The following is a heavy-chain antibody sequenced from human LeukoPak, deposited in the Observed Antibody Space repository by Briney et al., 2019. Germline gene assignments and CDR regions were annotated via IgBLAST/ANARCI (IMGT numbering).Heavy chain of an antibody. CDR2: TYYRSKGYN. J-gene: IGHJ5*02. Sequence: SQTLSLTRAISGDSVSSNSAAWNWIRQSPSRGLEWLGRTYYRSKGYNDYAVSVKSRITINPDTSKNQFSLQLNSVTPEDTAVYYCARDFSPLGTKHQTKNWFDPWGQGTLVTVSS. CDR1: GDSVSSNSAA. V-gene: IGHV6-1*01. CDR3: ARDFSPLGTKHQTKNWFDP. D-gene: IGHD1-14*01.